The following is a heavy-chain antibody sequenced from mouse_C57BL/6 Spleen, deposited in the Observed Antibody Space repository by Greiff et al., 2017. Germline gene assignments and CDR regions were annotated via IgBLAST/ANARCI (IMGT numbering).Heavy chain of an antibody. D-gene: IGHD2-4*01. CDR1: GYTFTDYY. Sequence: VQLQQSGAELVRPGASVKLSCKASGYTFTDYYINWVKQRPGQGLEWIARIYPGSGNTYYNEKFKGKATLTAEKSSSTAYMQLSSLTSEDSAVYFCARRGIYYDYDGFDYWGQGTTLTVSS. V-gene: IGHV1-76*01. J-gene: IGHJ2*01. CDR3: ARRGIYYDYDGFDY. CDR2: IYPGSGNT.